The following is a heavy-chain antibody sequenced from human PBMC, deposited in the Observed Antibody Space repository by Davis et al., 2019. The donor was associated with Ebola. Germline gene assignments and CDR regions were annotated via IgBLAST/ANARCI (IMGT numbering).Heavy chain of an antibody. V-gene: IGHV3-23*01. Sequence: PGGSLRLSCAASGFTFSSYAMSWVRQAPGKGLEWVSAISGSGGSTYYADSVKGRFTISRDNSKNTLYLQMNSLRAEDTAVYYCARMDWNDEEAFDVWGQGTMVIVSS. J-gene: IGHJ3*01. D-gene: IGHD1-1*01. CDR1: GFTFSSYA. CDR2: ISGSGGST. CDR3: ARMDWNDEEAFDV.